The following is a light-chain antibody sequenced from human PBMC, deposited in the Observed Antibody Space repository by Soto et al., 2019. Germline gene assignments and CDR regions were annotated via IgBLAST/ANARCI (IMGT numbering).Light chain of an antibody. V-gene: IGLV3-21*02. J-gene: IGLJ1*01. CDR3: QVWDSSSDHRV. Sequence: SYELTQPPSVSVAPGQTARISCGGNDMGSRSVHWYQQKPGQAPVLVVYDDSDRPSGIPERFSGSNSGITATLPISRVEVGDEADYYCQVWDSSSDHRVFGHGTKLTVL. CDR2: DDS. CDR1: DMGSRS.